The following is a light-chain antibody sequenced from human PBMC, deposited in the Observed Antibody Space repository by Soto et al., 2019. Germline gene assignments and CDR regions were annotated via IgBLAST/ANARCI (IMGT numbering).Light chain of an antibody. CDR3: QQYNNWPPWT. Sequence: EIVMTQSPATRSVSPGERATLSCRASQSVSSNLAWYQQKPGQAPRLLIYSASTRATGIPARFSGSGSGTEFTLTISSLQSEDFAVYYCQQYNNWPPWTFGQGTKVDIK. J-gene: IGKJ1*01. CDR1: QSVSSN. V-gene: IGKV3-15*01. CDR2: SAS.